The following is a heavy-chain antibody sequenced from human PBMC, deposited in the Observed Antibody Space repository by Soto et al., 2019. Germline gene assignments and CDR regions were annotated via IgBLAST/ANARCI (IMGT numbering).Heavy chain of an antibody. CDR1: GGSFTGYY. J-gene: IGHJ5*02. V-gene: IGHV4-34*01. CDR2: INHSGST. Sequence: PSETLSLTCAVYGGSFTGYYWSWIRQPPGKGLEWIGEINHSGSTNYNPSLKSRVTISVDTSKNQFSLKLSSVTAADTAVYYCARRGQQWLVWGWFDPWGQGTLVTVSS. CDR3: ARRGQQWLVWGWFDP. D-gene: IGHD6-19*01.